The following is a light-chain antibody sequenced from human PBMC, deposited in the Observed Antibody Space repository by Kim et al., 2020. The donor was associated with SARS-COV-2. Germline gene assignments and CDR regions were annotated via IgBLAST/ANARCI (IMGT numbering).Light chain of an antibody. J-gene: IGLJ3*02. V-gene: IGLV1-44*01. Sequence: QSVLTQPPSASGTPGQRVTISCSGSSSNIGRNNVVWYQQLPGAAPNLLIYSNNQRPSGIPDRFSGSRSDTSASLAISGLQSGDEADYYCAVWDDSLKQGVFGGGTQLTVL. CDR1: SSNIGRNN. CDR3: AVWDDSLKQGV. CDR2: SNN.